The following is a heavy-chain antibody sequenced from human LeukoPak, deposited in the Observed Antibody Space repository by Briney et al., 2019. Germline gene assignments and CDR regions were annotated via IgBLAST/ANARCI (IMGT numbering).Heavy chain of an antibody. D-gene: IGHD3-3*01. CDR3: ARDQVYAFWSGRFDYYYCYMDV. Sequence: PGGSLRLSCAASGFTFSSYWMSWVRQAPGKGLEWVANIKQDESEKYYVDSVKGRFTISRDNAKNSLYLQMNSLRAEDTAVYYCARDQVYAFWSGRFDYYYCYMDVWGKGTTVTVSS. CDR1: GFTFSSYW. CDR2: IKQDESEK. J-gene: IGHJ6*03. V-gene: IGHV3-7*01.